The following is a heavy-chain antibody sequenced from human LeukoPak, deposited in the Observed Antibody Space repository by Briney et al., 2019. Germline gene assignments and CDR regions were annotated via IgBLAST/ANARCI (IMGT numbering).Heavy chain of an antibody. Sequence: SSETLSLTCTVSGGSISSSSYYWGWIRQPPGKGLEWIGSIYYSGSTYYNPSLKSRVTISVDTSKNQFSLKLSSVTAADTAVYYCARDRVVPAAIGYYYYGMDVWGQGTTVTVSS. J-gene: IGHJ6*02. CDR3: ARDRVVPAAIGYYYYGMDV. CDR2: IYYSGST. D-gene: IGHD2-2*01. V-gene: IGHV4-39*07. CDR1: GGSISSSSYY.